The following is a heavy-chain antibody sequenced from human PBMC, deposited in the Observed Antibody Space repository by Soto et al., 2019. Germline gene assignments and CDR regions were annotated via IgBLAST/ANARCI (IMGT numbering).Heavy chain of an antibody. CDR3: ARDIVVPMCDP. CDR2: IYYSGST. CDR1: VGSISSYY. Sequence: SETLSLTCTVSVGSISSYYWSWIRQPPGKGLERLAYIYYSGSTNYYPSLKSRVTISVDTSKNQFSRKLSSVTAAYTAVYYCARDIVVPMCDPWDQGSL. D-gene: IGHD2-2*01. J-gene: IGHJ5*02. V-gene: IGHV4-59*01.